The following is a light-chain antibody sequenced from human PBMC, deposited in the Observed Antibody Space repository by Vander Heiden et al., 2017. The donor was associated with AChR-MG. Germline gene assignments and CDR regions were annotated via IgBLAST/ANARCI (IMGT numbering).Light chain of an antibody. J-gene: IGKJ1*01. CDR1: QSISSW. Sequence: DIQMTQSPSTLSASVGDRVTITCRASQSISSWLAWYQQKPGKAPKLLSYKASSLESGVPSRSSGSGSGTEFTLTISSLQPDDFATYYCQQANSYSTFGQ. CDR2: KAS. V-gene: IGKV1-5*03. CDR3: QQANSYST.